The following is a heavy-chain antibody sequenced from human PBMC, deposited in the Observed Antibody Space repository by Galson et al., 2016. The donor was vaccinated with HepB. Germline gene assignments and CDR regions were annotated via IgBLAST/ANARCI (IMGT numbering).Heavy chain of an antibody. CDR3: ARESSPITMVRGGNYCDY. Sequence: TLSLTCTVSGGSFSSGGYYWSWIRQHPGKGLEWIGYIYYSGSTYHNPSLRSRLTISLDTSKGPFPLKLSSVPAADTAVYYCARESSPITMVRGGNYCDYWGREPWSPSPQ. D-gene: IGHD3-10*01. CDR1: GGSFSSGGYY. J-gene: IGHJ4*02. V-gene: IGHV4-31*03. CDR2: IYYSGST.